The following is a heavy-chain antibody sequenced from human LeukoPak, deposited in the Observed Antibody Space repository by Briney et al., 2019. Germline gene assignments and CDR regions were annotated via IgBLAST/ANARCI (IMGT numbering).Heavy chain of an antibody. CDR3: ARTFSESYYYYGMDV. CDR1: GGSISSYY. D-gene: IGHD1-26*01. J-gene: IGHJ6*02. CDR2: VYYSGRT. Sequence: KPSETLSLTCTVSGGSISSYYWSWIRQPPGKGLEWIGHVYYSGRTNYNPSLKSRVTISVDTSKNQFSLKLSSVTAADTAVYYCARTFSESYYYYGMDVWGQGTTVTVSS. V-gene: IGHV4-59*01.